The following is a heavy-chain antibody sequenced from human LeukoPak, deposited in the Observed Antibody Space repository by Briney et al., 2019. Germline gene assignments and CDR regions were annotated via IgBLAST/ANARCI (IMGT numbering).Heavy chain of an antibody. D-gene: IGHD5-12*01. CDR1: GFTFSSYW. Sequence: PGGSLRLSCAASGFTFSSYWMHWVRQAPGKGLVWVSRINSDGSSTSYADSVKGRFTISRDNTKNTLYLQMNSLRAEDTAVYYCARDSTTYGGYVKNFDYWGQGTLVTVSS. CDR3: ARDSTTYGGYVKNFDY. J-gene: IGHJ4*02. V-gene: IGHV3-74*01. CDR2: INSDGSST.